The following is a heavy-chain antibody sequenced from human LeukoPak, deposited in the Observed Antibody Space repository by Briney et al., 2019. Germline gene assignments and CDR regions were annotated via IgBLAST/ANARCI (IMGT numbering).Heavy chain of an antibody. CDR1: GGSISSSSYY. Sequence: SETLSLTCTVSGGSISSSSYYWGWIRQPPGKGLEWIGSLDYGGSAYSSPSLKSRVTISVDTAKKQFSLKLSPVTAADTAVYYCARSKAAVGIDAFDIWGQGTMVTVSS. J-gene: IGHJ3*02. D-gene: IGHD6-13*01. V-gene: IGHV4-39*01. CDR3: ARSKAAVGIDAFDI. CDR2: LDYGGSA.